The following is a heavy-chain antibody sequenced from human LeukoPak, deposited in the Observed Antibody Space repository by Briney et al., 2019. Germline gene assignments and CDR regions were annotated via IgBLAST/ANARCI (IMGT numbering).Heavy chain of an antibody. Sequence: GGSLRLSCAASGFTFSSYEMNWVRQAPGKGLEWVSCVSSSGSTIYYADSVKGRFTISRDNAKNSLYLQMNSLRAEDTAVYYCAELGITMIGGVWGKGTTVTISS. D-gene: IGHD3-10*02. V-gene: IGHV3-48*03. CDR2: VSSSGSTI. J-gene: IGHJ6*04. CDR1: GFTFSSYE. CDR3: AELGITMIGGV.